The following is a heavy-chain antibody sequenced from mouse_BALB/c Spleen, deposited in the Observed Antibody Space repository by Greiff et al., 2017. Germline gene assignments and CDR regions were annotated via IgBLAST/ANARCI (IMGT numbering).Heavy chain of an antibody. D-gene: IGHD2-14*01. J-gene: IGHJ2*01. V-gene: IGHV1S126*01. CDR2: IDPSDSET. Sequence: VQVVESGPQLVRPGASVKISCKASGYSFTSYWMHWVKQRPGQGLEWIGMIDPSDSETRLNEKFKDKATLTVDKSSSTAYMQLSSPTSEDSAVYYCAREGRYESFDNWGQGTTLTVSS. CDR3: AREGRYESFDN. CDR1: GYSFTSYW.